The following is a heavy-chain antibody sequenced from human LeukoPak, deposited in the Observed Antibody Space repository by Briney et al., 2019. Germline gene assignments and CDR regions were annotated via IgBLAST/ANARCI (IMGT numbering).Heavy chain of an antibody. J-gene: IGHJ4*02. CDR1: GATFTTYA. Sequence: SVKVSCKASGATFTTYAIIWVRQAPGQGLEWMGGIIPVFGTANYAQRFQGRVTISTDGSTSTAYMELTSLRSEDTAVYYCARGYCSSTSCFLDYWGQGTLVTVSS. V-gene: IGHV1-69*05. CDR2: IIPVFGTA. D-gene: IGHD2-2*01. CDR3: ARGYCSSTSCFLDY.